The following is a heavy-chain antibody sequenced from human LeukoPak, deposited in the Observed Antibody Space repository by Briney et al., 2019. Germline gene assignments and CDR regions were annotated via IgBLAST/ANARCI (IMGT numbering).Heavy chain of an antibody. V-gene: IGHV4-61*01. CDR2: IYYSGST. CDR1: GGSVSSGSYY. J-gene: IGHJ5*02. Sequence: SETLSLTCTVSGGSVSSGSYYWSWIRQPPGKGLEWIGYIYYSGSTNYNPSLKSRVTISADTSKSQFSLRLSSVTAADTAVYYCARLLGYGDYGSRGGFDPWGQGTLVTVSS. CDR3: ARLLGYGDYGSRGGFDP. D-gene: IGHD4-17*01.